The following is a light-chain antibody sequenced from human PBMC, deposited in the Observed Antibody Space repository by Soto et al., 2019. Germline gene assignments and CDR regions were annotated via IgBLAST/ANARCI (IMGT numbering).Light chain of an antibody. V-gene: IGLV1-40*01. Sequence: QAVVTQPPSVSGAPGQRVTISCTGSSSIIGAGYDVHWYQQLPGTAPKLLIYGNSNRPSGVPDRFSGSKSGTSASLAITGLQAEDDADYYCQSYDSSLSGYVFGTGTKVTVL. J-gene: IGLJ1*01. CDR1: SSIIGAGYD. CDR2: GNS. CDR3: QSYDSSLSGYV.